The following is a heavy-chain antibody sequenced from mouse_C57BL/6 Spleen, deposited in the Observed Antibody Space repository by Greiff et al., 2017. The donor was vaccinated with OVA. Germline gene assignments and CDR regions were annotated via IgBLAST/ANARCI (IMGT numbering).Heavy chain of an antibody. CDR1: GFTFSSYG. D-gene: IGHD2-3*01. Sequence: EVQGVESGGDLVKPGGSLKLSCAASGFTFSSYGMSWVRQTPDKRLEWVATISSGGSYTYYPDSVKGRFTISRDNAKNTLYLQMSSLKSEDTAMYYCARHSTYDGYYFFDYWGQGTTLTVSS. J-gene: IGHJ2*01. V-gene: IGHV5-6*01. CDR2: ISSGGSYT. CDR3: ARHSTYDGYYFFDY.